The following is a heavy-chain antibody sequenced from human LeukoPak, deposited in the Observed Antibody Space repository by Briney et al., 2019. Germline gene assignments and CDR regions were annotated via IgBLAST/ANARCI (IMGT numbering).Heavy chain of an antibody. CDR3: AAEQTMITFGGVAYNWFDP. Sequence: ASVKVSCKASGFTFTSSAMQWVRQARGQRLEWIGWIVVGSGNTNYAQKFQERVTITRDMSTSTAYMELSSLRSEDTAVYYCAAEQTMITFGGVAYNWFDPWGQGTLVTVSS. J-gene: IGHJ5*02. D-gene: IGHD3-16*01. V-gene: IGHV1-58*02. CDR2: IVVGSGNT. CDR1: GFTFTSSA.